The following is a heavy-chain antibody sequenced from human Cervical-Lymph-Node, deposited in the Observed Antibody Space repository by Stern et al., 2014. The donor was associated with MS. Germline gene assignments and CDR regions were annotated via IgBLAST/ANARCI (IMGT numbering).Heavy chain of an antibody. J-gene: IGHJ3*02. CDR3: ARRGTTRTIDGFDI. D-gene: IGHD1/OR15-1a*01. CDR1: GYNFNSYW. Sequence: VQLMQSGAEVKKPGESVKISCEGSGYNFNSYWIVWVRKVPGKGLEWMGIIYPGDSDTRYIPSFQGRVTISADSSISTAYLQWRTLRASDTSMYYCARRGTTRTIDGFDIWGQGSMVTVSS. CDR2: IYPGDSDT. V-gene: IGHV5-51*01.